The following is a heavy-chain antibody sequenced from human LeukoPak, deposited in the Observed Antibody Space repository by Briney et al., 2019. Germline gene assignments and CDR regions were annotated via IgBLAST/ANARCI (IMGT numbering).Heavy chain of an antibody. Sequence: TGGSLRLSCSVSGFTFSSHAMHWVRQAPGKGLECVAYISYDGSFQYHADSVKGRFTISRDNSKDILYLQMSSLRVDDSATYYCVGEVGSRQMNSWGQGTLVTVSS. J-gene: IGHJ5*02. CDR3: VGEVGSRQMNS. V-gene: IGHV3-30-3*01. CDR2: ISYDGSFQ. CDR1: GFTFSSHA. D-gene: IGHD1-26*01.